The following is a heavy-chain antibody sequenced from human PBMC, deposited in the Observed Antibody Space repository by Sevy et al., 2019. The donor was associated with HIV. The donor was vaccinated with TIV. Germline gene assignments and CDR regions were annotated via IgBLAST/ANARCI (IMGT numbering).Heavy chain of an antibody. CDR3: ARDSAMTKDS. V-gene: IGHV3-7*01. J-gene: IGHJ4*02. CDR1: GFIFSGYW. Sequence: GGSLRLSCAASGFIFSGYWMSWVRQAPGRGLEWVANIKQDGSETYYGDSVKGRFTISRDNAKNSLYLQMNSLRVEDTGVYYCARDSAMTKDSRGQGTLVTVSS. D-gene: IGHD4-17*01. CDR2: IKQDGSET.